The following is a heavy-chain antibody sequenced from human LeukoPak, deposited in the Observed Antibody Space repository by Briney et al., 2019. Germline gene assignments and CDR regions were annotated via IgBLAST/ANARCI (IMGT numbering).Heavy chain of an antibody. Sequence: GGSLRLSCAVSGITLSNYGMGWVRQAPGKGLEWVAGISDSGGRTNYADSVKGRFAISRDNPRNTLYLQMNSLRAEDTAVYFCAKRGVVIRVILVGFHKEAYYFDSWGQGALVTVSS. D-gene: IGHD3-22*01. CDR2: ISDSGGRT. J-gene: IGHJ4*02. CDR3: AKRGVVIRVILVGFHKEAYYFDS. V-gene: IGHV3-23*01. CDR1: GITLSNYG.